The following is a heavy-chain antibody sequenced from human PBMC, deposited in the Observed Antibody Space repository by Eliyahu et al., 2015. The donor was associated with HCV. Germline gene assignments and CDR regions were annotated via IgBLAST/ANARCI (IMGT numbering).Heavy chain of an antibody. CDR1: GGSIDSSPYY. V-gene: IGHV4-39*01. Sequence: QLHLQESGPGLVKPAETQSLTCSVSGGSIDSSPYYWAWIRQPPGKGLEYIGRVHYSGTTYYNPSLKSRVTILVDTSKNQFSLNLTSVTATDTAVYYCARQRGSSTWYWYFDVWGRGTLVTVSS. CDR2: VHYSGTT. CDR3: ARQRGSSTWYWYFDV. J-gene: IGHJ2*01. D-gene: IGHD6-13*01.